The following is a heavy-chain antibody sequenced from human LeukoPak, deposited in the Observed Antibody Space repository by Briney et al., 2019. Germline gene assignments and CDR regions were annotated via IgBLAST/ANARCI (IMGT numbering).Heavy chain of an antibody. D-gene: IGHD2-2*01. J-gene: IGHJ6*03. CDR1: GGSFSGYY. Sequence: SETLSLTCAVYGGSFSGYYWSWIRQPPGKGLEWVGEINHSGSTNYNPSLKSRVTISVDTSKNQFSLKLSSVTAADTAVYYCARRGREAYCSSTSCYRVSDYYYYYYMDVWGKGTTVTVSS. CDR3: ARRGREAYCSSTSCYRVSDYYYYYYMDV. V-gene: IGHV4-34*01. CDR2: INHSGST.